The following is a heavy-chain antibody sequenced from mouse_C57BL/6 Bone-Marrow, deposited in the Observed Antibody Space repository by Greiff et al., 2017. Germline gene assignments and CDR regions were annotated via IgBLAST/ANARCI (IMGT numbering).Heavy chain of an antibody. J-gene: IGHJ3*01. CDR1: GYAFSNYW. V-gene: IGHV1-80*01. CDR2: IYPGDGDI. CDR3: ARGAY. Sequence: VMLVESGAELLKPGASVKISCKASGYAFSNYWMNWVKQRPGKGLEWIGQIYPGDGDINYNGKFKGKATLTADKSSSTAYMQLRSLTSEDSAVYFCARGAYWGQGTLVTVSS.